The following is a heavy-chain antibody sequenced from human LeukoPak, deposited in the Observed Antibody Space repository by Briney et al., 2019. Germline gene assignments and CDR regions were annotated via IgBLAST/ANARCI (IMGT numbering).Heavy chain of an antibody. Sequence: PGGSLRLSCAASGFTFSSYWMSWVRQPPGEGREWVANIKQAGSEKYYVDSVKGRFTISRDNAKNSLYLQMTSLRAADTAVYYCARDRSFLDYWGQGTLVTVSS. D-gene: IGHD3-3*02. CDR1: GFTFSSYW. J-gene: IGHJ4*02. CDR2: IKQAGSEK. CDR3: ARDRSFLDY. V-gene: IGHV3-7*04.